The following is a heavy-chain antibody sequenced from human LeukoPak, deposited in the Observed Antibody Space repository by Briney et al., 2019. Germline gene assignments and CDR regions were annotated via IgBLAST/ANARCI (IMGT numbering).Heavy chain of an antibody. CDR3: ARRVFWFGELGETTFDY. D-gene: IGHD3-10*01. Sequence: SETLSLTCTVSGYSISSGYYWGWIRQPPGKGLEWIGSIYHSGRTFYNPSLKSRVTISVDTSKNQFSLKLSSVTAADTAVYYCARRVFWFGELGETTFDYWGQGTLVTVSS. CDR2: IYHSGRT. J-gene: IGHJ4*02. CDR1: GYSISSGYY. V-gene: IGHV4-38-2*02.